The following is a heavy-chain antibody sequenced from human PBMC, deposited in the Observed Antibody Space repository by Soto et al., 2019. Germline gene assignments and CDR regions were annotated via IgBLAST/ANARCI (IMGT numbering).Heavy chain of an antibody. Sequence: PGGSLRLSCAASGFTFSSYWMHWVRQAPGKGLVWVSRINSDGSSTSYADSVKGRFTISRDNAKNTLYLQMNSLRAEDTAVYYCAREVRTVTTLRWFDPWGQGTLVTVSS. D-gene: IGHD4-17*01. CDR3: AREVRTVTTLRWFDP. CDR2: INSDGSST. CDR1: GFTFSSYW. V-gene: IGHV3-74*01. J-gene: IGHJ5*02.